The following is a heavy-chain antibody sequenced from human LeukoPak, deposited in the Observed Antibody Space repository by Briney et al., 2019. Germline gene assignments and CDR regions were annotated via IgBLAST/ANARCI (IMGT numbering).Heavy chain of an antibody. Sequence: SETLSLTCTVSGGSISSYYWNWIRQPPGKGLEWIGYIYYSGSTNYNPSPKSRVTISIDTSKNQFSLKLSSVTAADTAMYYCASQWGSSWPKGYYYYGMDVWGQGTTVTVSS. CDR3: ASQWGSSWPKGYYYYGMDV. CDR1: GGSISSYY. J-gene: IGHJ6*02. D-gene: IGHD6-13*01. CDR2: IYYSGST. V-gene: IGHV4-59*08.